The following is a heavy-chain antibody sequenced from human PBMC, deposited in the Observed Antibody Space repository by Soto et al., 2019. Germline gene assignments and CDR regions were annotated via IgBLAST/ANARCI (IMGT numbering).Heavy chain of an antibody. V-gene: IGHV4-31*03. J-gene: IGHJ5*02. CDR3: ARVPSVYDSIGYWYNWFGH. CDR1: GASISSGDYS. Sequence: SETLSLTCTVSGASISSGDYSWSWIRQYPGQGLEWIGDIYYTGTTNYNPSLKSRVAMSVDTSKNQFSLKLSSVTAADTAVYYCARVPSVYDSIGYWYNWFGHWGQGTLVTVSA. CDR2: IYYTGTT. D-gene: IGHD3-22*01.